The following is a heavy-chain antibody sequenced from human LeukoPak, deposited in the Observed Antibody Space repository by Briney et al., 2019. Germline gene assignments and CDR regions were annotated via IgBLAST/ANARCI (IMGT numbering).Heavy chain of an antibody. CDR3: ARGGYARGGDMDV. Sequence: SVKVSCKASGGTFSSYAISWVRQAPGQGLEWMGGIIPIFGTANYAQKFQGRVTITADESTSTAYMEMSSLRSEDTAVYYCARGGYARGGDMDVWGKGTTVTISS. J-gene: IGHJ6*03. D-gene: IGHD2-2*01. CDR1: GGTFSSYA. V-gene: IGHV1-69*13. CDR2: IIPIFGTA.